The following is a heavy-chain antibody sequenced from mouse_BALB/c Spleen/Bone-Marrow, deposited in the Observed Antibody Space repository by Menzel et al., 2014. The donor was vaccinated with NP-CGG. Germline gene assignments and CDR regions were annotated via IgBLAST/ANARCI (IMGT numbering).Heavy chain of an antibody. CDR3: ARLGNYGY. CDR2: IDPANGNT. Sequence: VQLKQSGAELVKPGASVKLSCTAFGFNIKDTYMHWVKQRPEQRLEWIGRIDPANGNTKYDPKFQGKATITADTSSNTAYLQLSSLTSEDTAVYYCARLGNYGYWGQGTTLTVSS. CDR1: GFNIKDTY. J-gene: IGHJ2*01. V-gene: IGHV14-3*02. D-gene: IGHD2-1*01.